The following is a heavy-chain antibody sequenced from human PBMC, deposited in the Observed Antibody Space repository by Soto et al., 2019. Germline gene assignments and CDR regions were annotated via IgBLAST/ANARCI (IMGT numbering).Heavy chain of an antibody. Sequence: ASVKVSCKASGYTLTDYYIHWVRQAPGQGLEWMGFINPTFGTTSYAQNFQGRVTMTRDTSTSTVYLELSSLRSEDAAVYYCARLRSNSDACGIWRKERRGTV. J-gene: IGHJ3*02. V-gene: IGHV1-46*01. CDR1: GYTLTDYY. CDR3: ARLRSNSDACGI. CDR2: INPTFGTT. D-gene: IGHD4-17*01.